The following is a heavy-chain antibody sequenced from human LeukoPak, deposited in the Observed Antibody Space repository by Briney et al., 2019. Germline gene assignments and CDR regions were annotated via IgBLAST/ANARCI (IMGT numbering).Heavy chain of an antibody. CDR2: ISWNSGSI. CDR1: GFTFDDYA. D-gene: IGHD3-22*01. CDR3: AKGTVEWLFLNYFDY. Sequence: GGSLRLSCAASGFTFDDYAMHWVRQAPGKGLEWVSGISWNSGSIGYADSVKGRFTISRDNAKNSPYLQMNSLRAEDTALYYCAKGTVEWLFLNYFDYWGQGTLVTVSS. J-gene: IGHJ4*02. V-gene: IGHV3-9*01.